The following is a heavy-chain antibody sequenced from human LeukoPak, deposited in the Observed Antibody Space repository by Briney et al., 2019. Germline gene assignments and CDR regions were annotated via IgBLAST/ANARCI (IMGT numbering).Heavy chain of an antibody. CDR3: AKQGFGC. V-gene: IGHV3-23*01. CDR1: GFTFSTYW. Sequence: GGSLRLSRTGSGFTFSTYWMGWVRQAPGEGLEWVSTISGSADNTNYAEAVKGRFTISRDNSKNTMYLQMNSLRAEDTAVYYCAKQGFGCWGQGTLVTVSS. J-gene: IGHJ4*02. CDR2: ISGSADNT.